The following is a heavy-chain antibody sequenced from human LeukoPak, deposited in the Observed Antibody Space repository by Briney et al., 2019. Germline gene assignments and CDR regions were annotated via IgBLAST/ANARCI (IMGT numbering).Heavy chain of an antibody. CDR2: IYTSGST. CDR1: GGSISSYY. V-gene: IGHV4-4*07. CDR3: AREGTIKRGSIVVVPAAMGDV. D-gene: IGHD2-2*01. Sequence: SETLSLTCTVSGGSISSYYWSWIRQPAGKGLEWIGRIYTSGSTNYNPSLKSRVTMSVDTSKNQFSLKLSSVTAADTAVYYCAREGTIKRGSIVVVPAAMGDVWGKGTTVTVSS. J-gene: IGHJ6*04.